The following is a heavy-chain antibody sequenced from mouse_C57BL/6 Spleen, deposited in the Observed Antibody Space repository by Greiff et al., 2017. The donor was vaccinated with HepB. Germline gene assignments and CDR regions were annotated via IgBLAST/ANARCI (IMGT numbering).Heavy chain of an antibody. CDR1: GYSFTSYY. CDR3: ARRLYPVAMDD. V-gene: IGHV1-66*01. D-gene: IGHD1-2*01. Sequence: QLQPSGPELVKPGASVKISCKASGYSFTSYYIQWVKQRPGQGLEWIGWIYPGSGNTKYNEKFKGKATLTAYTSSSTAYMQRSSLTSEDSAVYYCARRLYPVAMDDWGQGTSVTVSS. CDR2: IYPGSGNT. J-gene: IGHJ4*01.